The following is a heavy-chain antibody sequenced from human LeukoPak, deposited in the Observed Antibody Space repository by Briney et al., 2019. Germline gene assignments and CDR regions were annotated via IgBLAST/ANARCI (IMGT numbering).Heavy chain of an antibody. V-gene: IGHV3-30*04. J-gene: IGHJ4*02. CDR3: ARAGTMTDIVVVVADDY. CDR2: ILENGSNQ. Sequence: GRSLRLSCAASGFTFSNYIMHWVRQAPGKGLDWVAVILENGSNQYYADSVKGRFTISRDNSKNTLFLQMNSLRGEDTAMYYCARAGTMTDIVVVVADDYWGQGTLVTVSS. CDR1: GFTFSNYI. D-gene: IGHD2-15*01.